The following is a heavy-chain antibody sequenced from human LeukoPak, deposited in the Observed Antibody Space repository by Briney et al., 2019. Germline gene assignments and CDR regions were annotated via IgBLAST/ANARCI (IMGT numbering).Heavy chain of an antibody. CDR2: ISGSCSST. CDR1: GFTFSSYA. J-gene: IGHJ4*02. V-gene: IGHV3-23*01. CDR3: TTSIDY. Sequence: QPGGSLRLSCAASGFTFSSYAMSWVRQAPGKGLEWVSVISGSCSSTYYADSVKGRFTISRDNSKNTVYLQMNSLRAEDTAAYYCTTSIDYWGQGTLVTVSS.